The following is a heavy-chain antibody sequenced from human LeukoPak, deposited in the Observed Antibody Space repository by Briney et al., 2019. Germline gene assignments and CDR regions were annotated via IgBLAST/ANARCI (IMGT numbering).Heavy chain of an antibody. CDR2: IYYSGST. V-gene: IGHV4-39*07. D-gene: IGHD2-2*01. J-gene: IGHJ4*02. CDR1: GGSISSSSYY. CDR3: ARGDCSSTNCYAGTPIDY. Sequence: SETLSLTCTVSGGSISSSSYYWGWIRQPPGKGLEWIGSIYYSGSTYYSPSLKSRVTISVDTSKNQFSLKLSSVTAADTAVYYCARGDCSSTNCYAGTPIDYWGQGTLVTVSS.